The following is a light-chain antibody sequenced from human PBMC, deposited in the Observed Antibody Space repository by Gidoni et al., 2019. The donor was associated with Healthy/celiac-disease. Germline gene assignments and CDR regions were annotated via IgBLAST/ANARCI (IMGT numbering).Light chain of an antibody. CDR1: QSVSSSY. V-gene: IGKV3-20*01. CDR2: GAS. CDR3: QQYGSSPLT. Sequence: EIVLTQSPGTLSLSPGERATLSCRASQSVSSSYLAWYQQKPGQAPRLLIYGASSRATGIPDRFSGSGSGTDFTRTISRLEPEDFAVYYCQQYGSSPLTFXGXTKVEIK. J-gene: IGKJ4*01.